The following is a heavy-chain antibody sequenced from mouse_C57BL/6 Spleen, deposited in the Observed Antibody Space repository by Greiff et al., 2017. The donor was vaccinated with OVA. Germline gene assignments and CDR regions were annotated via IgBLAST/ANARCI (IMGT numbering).Heavy chain of an antibody. CDR2: INYDGSST. Sequence: EVMLVESEGGLVQPGSSMKLSCTASGFTFSDYYMAWVRQVPEKGLELVANINYDGSSTYYLDSLKSRFIISRDNAKNILYLQMSSLKSEDTATYYCARGGVAPYWYFDVWGTGTTVTVSS. V-gene: IGHV5-16*01. CDR3: ARGGVAPYWYFDV. J-gene: IGHJ1*03. D-gene: IGHD1-3*01. CDR1: GFTFSDYY.